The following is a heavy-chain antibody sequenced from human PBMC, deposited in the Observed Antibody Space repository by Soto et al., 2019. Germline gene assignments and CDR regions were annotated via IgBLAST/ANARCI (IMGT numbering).Heavy chain of an antibody. D-gene: IGHD3-22*01. CDR1: GGSLRRGGYY. Sequence: VQLQESGPGLVKPSQTLSLPCPVSGGSLRRGGYYWSWVRPHPGKGLEWVGYISYRGSTYYNPSLESRVTISVDTSKNQCSLKLSSVTAADTAVYYCARDALSRDSIWGQGTLVTVSS. CDR3: ARDALSRDSI. J-gene: IGHJ4*02. CDR2: ISYRGST. V-gene: IGHV4-31*03.